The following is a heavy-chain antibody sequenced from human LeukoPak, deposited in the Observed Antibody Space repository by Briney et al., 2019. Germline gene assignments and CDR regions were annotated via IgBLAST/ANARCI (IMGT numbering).Heavy chain of an antibody. CDR3: ARRVPYSMGRGAYFDH. J-gene: IGHJ4*02. CDR1: GGSISSSSYY. Sequence: SETLSLTCTVSGGSISSSSYYWDWIRQPPGKGLEWIGSVYYSGSSYSSPSLKSRVSISVDTSKKAFSLNLTSVTAADTAVYYCARRVPYSMGRGAYFDHWGQGMLVTVSS. CDR2: VYYSGSS. D-gene: IGHD3-10*01. V-gene: IGHV4-39*01.